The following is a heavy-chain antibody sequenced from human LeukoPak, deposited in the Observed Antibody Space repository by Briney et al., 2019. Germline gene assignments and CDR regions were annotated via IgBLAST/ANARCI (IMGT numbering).Heavy chain of an antibody. J-gene: IGHJ6*02. CDR1: GGSVSSGSYY. CDR2: IYYSGST. D-gene: IGHD6-6*01. V-gene: IGHV4-39*01. Sequence: SETLSLTCTVSGGSVSSGSYYWGWIRQPPGKGLEWIGTIYYSGSTYYNPSLKSRVTISVDTSKHQFSLTLSSVTAADTARYYCVRQEGASSTSFYGMDVWGQGTTVTVSS. CDR3: VRQEGASSTSFYGMDV.